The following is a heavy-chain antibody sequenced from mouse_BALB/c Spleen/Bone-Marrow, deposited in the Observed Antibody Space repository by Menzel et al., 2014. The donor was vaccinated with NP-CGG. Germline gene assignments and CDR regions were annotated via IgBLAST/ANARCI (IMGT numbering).Heavy chain of an antibody. CDR2: IDPANGNT. CDR1: GFNVKDTY. CDR3: ASYVYGYYFDY. D-gene: IGHD2-2*01. V-gene: IGHV14-3*02. J-gene: IGHJ2*01. Sequence: VHVKQSGAELVKSGASVKLSCTASGFNVKDTYMHWVKQRPEQGLEWIGRIDPANGNTKYDPKFQGEATITADTSSNTAYLQLSSLTSEDTAVYYCASYVYGYYFDYWGQGTTLTVSS.